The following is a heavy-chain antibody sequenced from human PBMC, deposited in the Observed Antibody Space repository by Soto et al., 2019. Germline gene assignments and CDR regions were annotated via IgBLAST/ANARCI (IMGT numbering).Heavy chain of an antibody. J-gene: IGHJ5*01. V-gene: IGHV1-18*01. Sequence: QVQLVQSGAEVKKPGASVKVSCKASGYTFTSYGISWVRQAPGQGLEWMGWISAYNGNTNYAQKLQGRVTMTTDTCRSTDYMELRRLGSDDTAVYCCARVVIAARQVDWFDTWGQGTLVTVSS. CDR1: GYTFTSYG. CDR3: ARVVIAARQVDWFDT. D-gene: IGHD6-6*01. CDR2: ISAYNGNT.